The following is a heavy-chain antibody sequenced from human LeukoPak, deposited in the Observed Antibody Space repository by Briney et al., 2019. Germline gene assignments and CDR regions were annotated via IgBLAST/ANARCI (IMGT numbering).Heavy chain of an antibody. V-gene: IGHV1-2*02. CDR2: INPNSGGT. Sequence: ASVKVSCKASGYTFTGYYMHWVRQAPGQGLEWMGWINPNSGGTNYAQKFQGRVTMTRDTSISTAYMELSRLRSDDTAVYYCTKETNQAVAGALDYWGQGTLVTVSS. J-gene: IGHJ4*02. CDR1: GYTFTGYY. CDR3: TKETNQAVAGALDY. D-gene: IGHD6-19*01.